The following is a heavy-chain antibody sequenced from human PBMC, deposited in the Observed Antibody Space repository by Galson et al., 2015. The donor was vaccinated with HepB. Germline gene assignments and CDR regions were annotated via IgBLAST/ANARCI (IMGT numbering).Heavy chain of an antibody. CDR1: GYTFTSYG. CDR3: ARMGGSSYYYYYGMDV. CDR2: ISAYNGNT. D-gene: IGHD1-26*01. Sequence: SVKVSCKASGYTFTSYGISWVRQAPGQGLEWMGWISAYNGNTNYAQKLQGRVTMTTDTSTSTAYMELRSLRSDDTAVYYCARMGGSSYYYYYGMDVWGQGTTVTVSS. J-gene: IGHJ6*02. V-gene: IGHV1-18*01.